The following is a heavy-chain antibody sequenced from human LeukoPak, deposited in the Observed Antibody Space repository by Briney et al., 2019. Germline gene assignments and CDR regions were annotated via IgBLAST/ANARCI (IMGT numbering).Heavy chain of an antibody. J-gene: IGHJ3*02. CDR3: ARDPIGDPAFDI. CDR1: GLTFSNYW. D-gene: IGHD5-24*01. V-gene: IGHV3-7*01. CDR2: ITQDGSEK. Sequence: GGSLRLSCAASGLTFSNYWMTWVRQAPGKGLEWVASITQDGSEKYYVDSVKGRFTISRDNAKNSLWLQMNSLRAEDAAVYYCARDPIGDPAFDIWGQGTMVTVSS.